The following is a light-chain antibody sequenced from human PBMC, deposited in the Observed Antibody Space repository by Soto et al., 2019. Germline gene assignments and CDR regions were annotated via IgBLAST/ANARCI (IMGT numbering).Light chain of an antibody. V-gene: IGLV2-14*01. CDR1: SSDVGAYTS. J-gene: IGLJ1*01. Sequence: QSALTQPASVSGSPGQSITISCTGSSSDVGAYTSVSWYQQHPGKAPKLMIYEVSNWPSGVSRRFSGSKSGNTASLTISGLQAEDEAHYYCSSYTSDNRNYVFGTGTKLT. CDR3: SSYTSDNRNYV. CDR2: EVS.